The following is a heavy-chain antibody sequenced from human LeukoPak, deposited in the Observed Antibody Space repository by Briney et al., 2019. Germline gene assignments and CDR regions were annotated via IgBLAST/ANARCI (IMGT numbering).Heavy chain of an antibody. Sequence: SETLSLTCAVYGGSFSGYYWSWIRQPPGKGLEWIGEINHSGSTNYNPSLKSRVTISVDTSKNQFSLKLSSVTAADTAVYYCASANYDNSGYPGGDAFDIWGQGTMVTVSS. CDR2: INHSGST. J-gene: IGHJ3*02. V-gene: IGHV4-34*01. CDR3: ASANYDNSGYPGGDAFDI. D-gene: IGHD3-22*01. CDR1: GGSFSGYY.